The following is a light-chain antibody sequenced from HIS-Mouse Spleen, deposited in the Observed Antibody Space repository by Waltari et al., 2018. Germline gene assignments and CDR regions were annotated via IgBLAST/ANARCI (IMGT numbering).Light chain of an antibody. V-gene: IGLV3-10*01. J-gene: IGLJ2*01. Sequence: SYELAPPPSVSVSPRQTDRTTCSGAALPKKSAYWYQQKSGQAPVLVIYDDSKRPSGIPERFSGPSSGTMATLTISGAQVEDEADYYCYSTDSSGNHRVFGGGTKLTVL. CDR3: YSTDSSGNHRV. CDR2: DDS. CDR1: ALPKKS.